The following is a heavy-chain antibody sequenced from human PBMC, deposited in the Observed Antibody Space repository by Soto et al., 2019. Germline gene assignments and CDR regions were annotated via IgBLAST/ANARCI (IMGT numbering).Heavy chain of an antibody. CDR3: ARGQLELRAYYYYMDV. J-gene: IGHJ6*03. Sequence: PSETLSLTCTVSGGSISSGGYYWSWIRQPPGKGLEWIGYIYYSGSTNYNPSLKSRVTISVDTSKNQFSLKLSSVTAADTAVYYCARGQLELRAYYYYMDVWGKGTTVTVSS. CDR1: GGSISSGGYY. D-gene: IGHD1-7*01. CDR2: IYYSGST. V-gene: IGHV4-61*08.